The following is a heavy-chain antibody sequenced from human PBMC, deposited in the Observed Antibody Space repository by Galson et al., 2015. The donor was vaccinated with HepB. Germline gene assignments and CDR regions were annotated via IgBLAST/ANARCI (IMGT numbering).Heavy chain of an antibody. CDR1: GFPFSDYY. V-gene: IGHV3-11*01. CDR3: VGTVRAMYYFDT. CDR2: ISDSDTPI. J-gene: IGHJ4*02. D-gene: IGHD3-10*01. Sequence: SLRLSCATSGFPFSDYYMTWIRQTPGKGLEWVSSISDSDTPIHFAGSGKGRFTLYYADSVKGRFTISRDNAKNSLYLQMNNLSAEDPSLYYCVGTVRAMYYFDTGAWEPWSPSLQ.